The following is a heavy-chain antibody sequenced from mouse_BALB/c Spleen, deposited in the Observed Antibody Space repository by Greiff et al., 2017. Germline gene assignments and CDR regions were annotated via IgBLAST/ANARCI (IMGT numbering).Heavy chain of an antibody. V-gene: IGHV3-2*02. D-gene: IGHD1-1*01. Sequence: VQLKESGPGLVKPSQSLSLTCSVTGYSITSGYYWNWIRQFPGNKLEWMGYISYSGSTSYNPSLKSRISITRDTSKNQFFLQLNSVTTEDTATYYCARASYYAFYYAMDYWGQGTSVTVSS. J-gene: IGHJ4*01. CDR1: GYSITSGYY. CDR3: ARASYYAFYYAMDY. CDR2: ISYSGST.